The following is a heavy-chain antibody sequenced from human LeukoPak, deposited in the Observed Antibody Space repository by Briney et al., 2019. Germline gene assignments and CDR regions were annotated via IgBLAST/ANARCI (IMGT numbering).Heavy chain of an antibody. V-gene: IGHV1-2*02. D-gene: IGHD1-26*01. Sequence: ASVKVSCKASGYTFTGYYMHWVRQAPGQGLEWMGWINPNSGGTNYAQKFQGRVTMTRDTSISTAYMELSRLRSDDTAVYYCARDLVGAIVGPQYYFDYWGQGTLVTVSS. CDR1: GYTFTGYY. CDR3: ARDLVGAIVGPQYYFDY. CDR2: INPNSGGT. J-gene: IGHJ4*02.